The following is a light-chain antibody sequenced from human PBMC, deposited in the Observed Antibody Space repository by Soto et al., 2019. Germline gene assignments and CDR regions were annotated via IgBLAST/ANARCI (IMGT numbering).Light chain of an antibody. CDR3: SSYTSSSTRGV. CDR1: SSDVGGYNY. V-gene: IGLV2-14*01. J-gene: IGLJ2*01. CDR2: DVS. Sequence: QSALTQPASMSGSPGQSITISCTGTSSDVGGYNYVSWYQQHPGKAPKLMIYDVSNRPSGVSNRFSGSKSDNTASLTISGLQAEDEADYYCSSYTSSSTRGVFGGGTKLTVL.